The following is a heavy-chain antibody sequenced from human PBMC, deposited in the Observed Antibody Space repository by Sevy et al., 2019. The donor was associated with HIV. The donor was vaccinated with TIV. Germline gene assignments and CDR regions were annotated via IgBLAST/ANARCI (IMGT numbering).Heavy chain of an antibody. CDR1: GFTFSGSA. V-gene: IGHV3-73*01. D-gene: IGHD3-22*01. J-gene: IGHJ6*02. Sequence: GGSLRLSCAASGFTFSGSAMHWVRQASGKGLEWVGRIRSKANSYATAYAASVKGRFTISRDDSKNTAYLQMNSLKTEDTAVYYCTRHGDYYDSSGYYGDYYYGMDVWGQGTTVTVSS. CDR3: TRHGDYYDSSGYYGDYYYGMDV. CDR2: IRSKANSYAT.